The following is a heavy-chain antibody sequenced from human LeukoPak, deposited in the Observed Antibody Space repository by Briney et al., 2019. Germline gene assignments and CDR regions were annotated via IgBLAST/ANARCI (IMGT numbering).Heavy chain of an antibody. CDR3: ARDHSSGWYGGPSHNFDY. V-gene: IGHV1-2*02. CDR2: INPNSGGT. Sequence: ASVKVSCKASGYTFTGYYMHWVRQAPGQGLEWMGWINPNSGGTNYAQKFQGRVTMTRDTSISTAYMELSRLSSDDTAVYYCARDHSSGWYGGPSHNFDYWGQGTLVTVSS. CDR1: GYTFTGYY. J-gene: IGHJ4*02. D-gene: IGHD6-19*01.